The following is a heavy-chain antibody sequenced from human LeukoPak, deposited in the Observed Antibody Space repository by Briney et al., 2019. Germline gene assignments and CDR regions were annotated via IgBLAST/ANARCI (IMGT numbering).Heavy chain of an antibody. CDR3: ARDTHGGDPFDY. CDR2: IWYDGSNK. J-gene: IGHJ4*02. Sequence: PGRSLRLSCAASGXTFSTYGMHWVRQAPGKGLEWVALIWYDGSNKYYADSVKGRFTISRDNAKNSLYLQMNSLRAEDTAVYYCARDTHGGDPFDYWGQGTLVTVSS. D-gene: IGHD2-21*01. V-gene: IGHV3-33*01. CDR1: GXTFSTYG.